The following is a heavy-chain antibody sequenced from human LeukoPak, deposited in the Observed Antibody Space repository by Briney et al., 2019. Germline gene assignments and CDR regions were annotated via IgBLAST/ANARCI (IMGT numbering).Heavy chain of an antibody. V-gene: IGHV4-59*01. D-gene: IGHD3-9*01. CDR3: ARDRDWYFDY. CDR2: IYYSGST. J-gene: IGHJ4*02. Sequence: SETLSLTCTVSGGSISSYYWSWIRQPPGKGLEWIGYIYYSGSTNYNPSLKSRVTISVDTSKNQFSLKLSSVTAADTAVYYCARDRDWYFDYWGQGTLVTVSS. CDR1: GGSISSYY.